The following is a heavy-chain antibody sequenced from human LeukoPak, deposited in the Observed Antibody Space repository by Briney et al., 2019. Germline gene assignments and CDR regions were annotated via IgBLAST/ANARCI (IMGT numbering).Heavy chain of an antibody. D-gene: IGHD2-2*01. CDR1: GFTVSTNC. CDR2: ISDSGGST. CDR3: AKGRSSSTSGSDY. J-gene: IGHJ4*02. Sequence: PGGSLRLSCAASGFTVSTNCMTWVRQAPGKGMEWVSTISDSGGSTYYADSVKGRFTISRDKSKNTLYLQMNSLRADDTAIYYCAKGRSSSTSGSDYWGQGTLVTVSS. V-gene: IGHV3-23*01.